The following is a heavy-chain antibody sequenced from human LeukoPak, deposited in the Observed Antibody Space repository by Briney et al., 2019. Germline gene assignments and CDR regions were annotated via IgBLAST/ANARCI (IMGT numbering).Heavy chain of an antibody. J-gene: IGHJ4*02. CDR1: GYTFTGYY. Sequence: ASVKVSCKASGYTFTGYYMHWVRQAPGQGLEWMGRINPNSGGTNYAQKFQGRVTMTRDTSISTAYKELSRLRSDDTAVYYCARAGMAVAGTGGYWGQGTLVTVSS. D-gene: IGHD6-19*01. CDR3: ARAGMAVAGTGGY. CDR2: INPNSGGT. V-gene: IGHV1-2*06.